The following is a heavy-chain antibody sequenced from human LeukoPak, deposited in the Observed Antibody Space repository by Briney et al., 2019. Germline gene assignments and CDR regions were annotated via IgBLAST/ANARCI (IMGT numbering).Heavy chain of an antibody. CDR1: GFTFSSYS. V-gene: IGHV3-21*01. Sequence: PGGSLRLSCAASGFTFSSYSMDWVRQAPGKGLEWVSSISSSSSYIYYADSVKGRFTISRDNAKNSLYLQMNSLRAEDTAVYYCARDGGDHFDYWGQGTLVTVSS. J-gene: IGHJ4*02. CDR2: ISSSSSYI. D-gene: IGHD3-10*01. CDR3: ARDGGDHFDY.